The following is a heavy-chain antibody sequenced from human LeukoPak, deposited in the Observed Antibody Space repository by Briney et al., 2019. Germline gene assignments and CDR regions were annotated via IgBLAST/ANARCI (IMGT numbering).Heavy chain of an antibody. CDR3: ARDREGGGLYYFDY. CDR1: GGTFSNYA. D-gene: IGHD3-16*01. CDR2: IVPIFGTP. Sequence: ASVKVSCKASGGTFSNYAFSWVRQAPGQGLEWMGAIVPIFGTPKYAQKFEGRVTISADESTSTAYMELSSLRSEDTAVYYCARDREGGGLYYFDYWGQGTLVTVSS. V-gene: IGHV1-69*13. J-gene: IGHJ4*02.